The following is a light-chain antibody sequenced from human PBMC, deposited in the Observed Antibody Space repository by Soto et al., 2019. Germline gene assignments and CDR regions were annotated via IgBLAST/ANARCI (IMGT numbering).Light chain of an antibody. J-gene: IGLJ2*01. CDR1: SSDVGGFNY. CDR3: SAYTSDTMHVL. V-gene: IGLV2-14*01. CDR2: DVN. Sequence: QSALTQPASVSGSPGQSITISCTGTSSDVGGFNYVSWYQQHPGKVPKLIIYDVNDRPSGVSDRFSGSKSGNTASLTISGLQAEDEADDFCSAYTSDTMHVLFGGGTKLTVL.